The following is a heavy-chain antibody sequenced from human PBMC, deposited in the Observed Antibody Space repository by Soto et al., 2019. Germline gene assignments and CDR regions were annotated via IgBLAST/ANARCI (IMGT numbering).Heavy chain of an antibody. CDR3: ARQGVQDYGSGSYYYYMDV. Sequence: GESLKISCKGSGYSFTSYWIGWVRQMPGKGLEWMGIIYPGDSDTRYSPSFQGQVTISADKSISTAYLQWSSLKASDTAMYYCARQGVQDYGSGSYYYYMDVWGKGTTVTVSS. D-gene: IGHD3-10*01. J-gene: IGHJ6*03. V-gene: IGHV5-51*01. CDR1: GYSFTSYW. CDR2: IYPGDSDT.